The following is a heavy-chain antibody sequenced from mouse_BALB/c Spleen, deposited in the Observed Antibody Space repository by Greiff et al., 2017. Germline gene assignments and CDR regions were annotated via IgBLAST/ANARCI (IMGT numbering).Heavy chain of an antibody. V-gene: IGHV1-4*01. J-gene: IGHJ4*01. Sequence: QVQLQQSGAELARPGASVKMSCKASGYTFTSYTMHWVKQRPGQGLEWIGYINPSSGYTNYNQKFKDKATLTADKSSSTAYMQLSSLTSEDSAVYYCARQLGLRWGYAMDYWGQGTSVTVSS. CDR2: INPSSGYT. D-gene: IGHD3-1*01. CDR3: ARQLGLRWGYAMDY. CDR1: GYTFTSYT.